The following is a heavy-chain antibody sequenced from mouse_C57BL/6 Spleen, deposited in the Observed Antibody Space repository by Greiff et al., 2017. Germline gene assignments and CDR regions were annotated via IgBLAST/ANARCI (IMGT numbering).Heavy chain of an antibody. D-gene: IGHD1-1*01. CDR2: ISSGSSTI. CDR1: GFTFSDYG. Sequence: EVKVEESGGGLVKPGGSLKLSCAASGFTFSDYGMHWVRQAPGKGLEWVAYISSGSSTIYYADTVKGRFTISRDNAKNTLFLQMTSLRSEDTAMYYWARDDGNSHFAVWGQGTLVTVSA. CDR3: ARDDGNSHFAV. J-gene: IGHJ3*01. V-gene: IGHV5-17*01.